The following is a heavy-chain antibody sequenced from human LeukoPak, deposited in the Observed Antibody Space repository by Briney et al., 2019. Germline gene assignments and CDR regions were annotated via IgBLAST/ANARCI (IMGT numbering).Heavy chain of an antibody. Sequence: ASVKVSCKASGYTFTSYGISWVRQAHGQGLEWMGWISAYNGNTNYAQKLQGRVTMTTDTSTSTAYMELRSLRSDDTAVYYCARESYYGSGSPWTYYFDYWGQGTLVTVSS. CDR1: GYTFTSYG. CDR2: ISAYNGNT. V-gene: IGHV1-18*01. CDR3: ARESYYGSGSPWTYYFDY. D-gene: IGHD3-10*01. J-gene: IGHJ4*02.